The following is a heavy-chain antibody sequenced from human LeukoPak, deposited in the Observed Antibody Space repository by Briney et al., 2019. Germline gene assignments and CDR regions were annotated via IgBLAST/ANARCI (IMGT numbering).Heavy chain of an antibody. CDR3: TTRGGSFSIFDY. J-gene: IGHJ4*02. V-gene: IGHV3-15*01. CDR2: IKSKTDGGTT. CDR1: GFTFSDAW. D-gene: IGHD1-26*01. Sequence: GGSLRLSCAASGFTFSDAWMSWVRQAPGKGLEWVGRIKSKTDGGTTDYAAPVKGRFTISRDDSKNTLYLQMNSLKTEDTAVYFCTTRGGSFSIFDYWGQGTLVTVSS.